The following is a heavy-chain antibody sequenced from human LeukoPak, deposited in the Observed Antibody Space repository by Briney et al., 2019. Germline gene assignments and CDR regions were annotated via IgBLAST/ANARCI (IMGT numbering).Heavy chain of an antibody. D-gene: IGHD6-13*01. Sequence: GGSLRLSCAASGFTFSSYGMHWVRQAPGKGLEWVAFIRYDGSNKYYADSVKGRFTISRDNSKNTLYLQMNSLRAEDTAVYYCAKVETGYSSSWNPHPFDYWGQGTLVTVSS. V-gene: IGHV3-30*02. J-gene: IGHJ4*02. CDR3: AKVETGYSSSWNPHPFDY. CDR2: IRYDGSNK. CDR1: GFTFSSYG.